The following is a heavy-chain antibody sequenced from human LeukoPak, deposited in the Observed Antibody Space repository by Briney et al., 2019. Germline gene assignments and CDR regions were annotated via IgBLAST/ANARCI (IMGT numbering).Heavy chain of an antibody. Sequence: SETLSLTCAVYGGSFTIYSWTWLRQPPGKSLEWVGEISPSGNTQYNPSLKSRVTISLDASKSQFYLKLNSVTAADTAVYYCARRVRSADYRLDYWGQGTLVTVSS. CDR2: ISPSGNT. CDR1: GGSFTIYS. V-gene: IGHV4-34*01. CDR3: ARRVRSADYRLDY. J-gene: IGHJ4*02. D-gene: IGHD4-11*01.